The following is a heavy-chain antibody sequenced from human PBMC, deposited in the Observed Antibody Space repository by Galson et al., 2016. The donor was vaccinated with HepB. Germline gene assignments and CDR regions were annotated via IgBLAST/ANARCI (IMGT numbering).Heavy chain of an antibody. Sequence: SVKVSCKASGGTFSSYRISWVRLAPGQGLEWMGGIIPMFGTAHYAQKFQGRVTITADESTSTVYLELSSLRSEDTAVYCCARDVEERAAAPFDPWGQGTLVTVSS. V-gene: IGHV1-69*13. CDR2: IIPMFGTA. D-gene: IGHD2-15*01. CDR3: ARDVEERAAAPFDP. J-gene: IGHJ5*02. CDR1: GGTFSSYR.